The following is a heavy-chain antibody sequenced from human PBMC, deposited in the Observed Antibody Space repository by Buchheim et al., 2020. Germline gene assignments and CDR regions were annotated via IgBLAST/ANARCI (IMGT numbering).Heavy chain of an antibody. J-gene: IGHJ6*02. V-gene: IGHV1-69*09. CDR2: IIPILGIA. Sequence: QVQLVQSGAEVKKPGASVKVSCKASGYTFTSYYMHWVRQAPGQGLEWMGRIIPILGIANYAQKFQGRVTITADKSTSTAYMELSSLRSEDTAVYYCARDQTPQVLLWFGEKVCRYYYGMDVWGQGTT. CDR3: ARDQTPQVLLWFGEKVCRYYYGMDV. CDR1: GYTFTSYY. D-gene: IGHD3-10*01.